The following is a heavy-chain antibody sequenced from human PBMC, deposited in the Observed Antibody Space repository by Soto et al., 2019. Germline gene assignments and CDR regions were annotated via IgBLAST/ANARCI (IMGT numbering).Heavy chain of an antibody. CDR2: ISLYSDGT. D-gene: IGHD2-2*01. J-gene: IGHJ5*02. CDR1: GYTFSNYG. CDR3: ARVVPGAEAWFGP. V-gene: IGHV1-18*01. Sequence: ASVKVSCKTSGYTFSNYGITWVRQAPGQPLEWLGWISLYSDGTNYAQKFQGRVPMTTDTSTTTAYMELRSLRSDDTAVYYCARVVPGAEAWFGPWGQGTWSPSPQ.